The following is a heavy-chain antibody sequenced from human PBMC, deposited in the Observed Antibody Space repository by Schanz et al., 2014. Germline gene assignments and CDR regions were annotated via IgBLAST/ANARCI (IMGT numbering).Heavy chain of an antibody. CDR1: GYTFTSYY. J-gene: IGHJ3*02. D-gene: IGHD3-3*01. CDR3: VTEKRMESGTWAKAFDI. Sequence: QVQLVQSGAEVKKPGASVKVSCKASGYTFTSYYMHWVRQAPGQGLEWMGWMNPNSGNTGYAQKLQGRFTMTRDTSTTTVYMELSSLRSDDTAMYYCVTEKRMESGTWAKAFDIWGQGTWVTDSS. V-gene: IGHV1-46*01. CDR2: MNPNSGNT.